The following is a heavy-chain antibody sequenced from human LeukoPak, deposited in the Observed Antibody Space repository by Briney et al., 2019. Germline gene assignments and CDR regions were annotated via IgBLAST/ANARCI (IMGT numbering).Heavy chain of an antibody. CDR2: ISGSGGST. J-gene: IGHJ4*02. D-gene: IGHD5-18*01. V-gene: IGHV3-23*01. CDR3: AKDDGWIQFNS. Sequence: GGTLRLSCAASGFTFSSYGMSWVRQAPGKGLEWVSGISGSGGSTYYAESVKGRFFISRDNSKNTVILQMHSLRAEDTAIYYCAKDDGWIQFNSWGQGTLVTVSS. CDR1: GFTFSSYG.